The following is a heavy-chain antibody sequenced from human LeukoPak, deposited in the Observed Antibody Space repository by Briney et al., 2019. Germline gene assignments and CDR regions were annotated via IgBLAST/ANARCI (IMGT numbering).Heavy chain of an antibody. V-gene: IGHV1-69*05. CDR1: GYTFTGYY. CDR2: IIPIFGTA. CDR3: ARVSGYSYGPFDY. D-gene: IGHD5-18*01. J-gene: IGHJ4*02. Sequence: GASVKVSCKASGYTFTGYYMHWVRQAPGQGLEWMGGIIPIFGTANYAQKFQGRVTITTDESTSTAYMELSSLRSEDTAVYYCARVSGYSYGPFDYWGQGTLVTVSS.